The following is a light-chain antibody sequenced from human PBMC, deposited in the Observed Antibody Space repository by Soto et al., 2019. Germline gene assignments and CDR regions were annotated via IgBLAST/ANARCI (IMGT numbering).Light chain of an antibody. V-gene: IGLV2-8*01. J-gene: IGLJ1*01. Sequence: QYALTQPPSASGSPGQSVTISCTGTSSDVGGYNYVSWYQQHPGKAPKLMIYEVSKRPSGVPDRFSGSKSGNTASLTVSGLQAEDEADYYCSSYAGSNNSFDGFGTGTKVTVL. CDR3: SSYAGSNNSFDG. CDR2: EVS. CDR1: SSDVGGYNY.